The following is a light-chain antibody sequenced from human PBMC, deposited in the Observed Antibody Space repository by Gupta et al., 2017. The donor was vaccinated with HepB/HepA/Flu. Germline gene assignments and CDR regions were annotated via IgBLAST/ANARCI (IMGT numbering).Light chain of an antibody. CDR2: SAS. CDR3: QQRYSTPALT. Sequence: DIQMTQSPSSLSACVGDRLTITCRASQSISSYLHWYQQKPGKAPKLLIYSASILQSGVPSRLSSSGGGTEFTLTISSRLPEDFATYYYQQRYSTPALTFGGGTKVEIK. V-gene: IGKV1-39*01. CDR1: QSISSY. J-gene: IGKJ4*01.